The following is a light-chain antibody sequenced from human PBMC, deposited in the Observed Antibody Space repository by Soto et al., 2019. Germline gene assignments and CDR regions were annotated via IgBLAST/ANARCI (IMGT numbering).Light chain of an antibody. CDR1: QSISSY. CDR2: GAS. J-gene: IGKJ1*01. Sequence: DIQMTQSPSSLSASVGDRVTITCRVSQSISSYLNWYQQKPGKAPKLLIYGASSLQSGVPSRFSGSGSGTDFTLTISSLQPEDFATYYCQQSYSTPRTFGQGTKVEIK. CDR3: QQSYSTPRT. V-gene: IGKV1-39*01.